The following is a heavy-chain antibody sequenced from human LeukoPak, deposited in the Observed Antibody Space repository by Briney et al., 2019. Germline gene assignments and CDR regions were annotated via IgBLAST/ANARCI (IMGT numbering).Heavy chain of an antibody. CDR2: ISGSGGST. Sequence: PGGSLRLSCAASGFTFSSYGMSWVRQAPGKGLEWASSISGSGGSTYHADSVKGRFTISRDSSKNTLYLQMNSLRAEDTAIYYCARVIRAAPGKGYFDYWGQGTLVTVSS. CDR1: GFTFSSYG. CDR3: ARVIRAAPGKGYFDY. J-gene: IGHJ4*02. V-gene: IGHV3-23*01. D-gene: IGHD6-13*01.